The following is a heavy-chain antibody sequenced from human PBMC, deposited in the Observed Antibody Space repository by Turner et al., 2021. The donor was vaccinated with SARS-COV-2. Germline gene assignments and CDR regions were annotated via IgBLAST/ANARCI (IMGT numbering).Heavy chain of an antibody. CDR1: GFTFSSYA. V-gene: IGHV3-30-3*01. CDR2: RSYDGSNK. D-gene: IGHD1-26*01. CDR3: ARPSSGSYYGAFDI. Sequence: QVQLVESGGGVVQPGRSLRLSCAASGFTFSSYAMHWVRQAPGKGLEWVAVRSYDGSNKYYADSVKGRFTISRDNSKNTLYLQMNSLRTEDTAVYYCARPSSGSYYGAFDIWGQGTMVTISS. J-gene: IGHJ3*02.